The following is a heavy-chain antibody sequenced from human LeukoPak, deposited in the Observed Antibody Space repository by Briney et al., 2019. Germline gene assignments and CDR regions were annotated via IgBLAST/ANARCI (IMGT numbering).Heavy chain of an antibody. CDR3: ARDIYYYDSSGYQNWFDP. CDR1: GGSISSGSYY. Sequence: SQTLSLTCTVSGGSISSGSYYWSWIRQPAGKGLEWIGRIYTSGSTNYNPSLKSRVTISVDTSKNPFSLKLSSVTAADTAVYYCARDIYYYDSSGYQNWFDPWGQGTLVTVSS. CDR2: IYTSGST. V-gene: IGHV4-61*02. D-gene: IGHD3-22*01. J-gene: IGHJ5*02.